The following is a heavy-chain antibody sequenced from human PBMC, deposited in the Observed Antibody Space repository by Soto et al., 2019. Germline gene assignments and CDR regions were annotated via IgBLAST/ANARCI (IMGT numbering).Heavy chain of an antibody. CDR3: ARGQYYYDSSGYYSDNWFDP. CDR2: IYYSGST. D-gene: IGHD3-22*01. J-gene: IGHJ5*02. CDR1: GGSISSGDYY. V-gene: IGHV4-30-4*01. Sequence: SETLSLTCTVSGGSISSGDYYWSWIRQPPGKGLEWIGYIYYSGSTYYNPSLKSRVTISVDTSKNQFSLKLSSVTAADTAVYYCARGQYYYDSSGYYSDNWFDPWGQGTLVTVSS.